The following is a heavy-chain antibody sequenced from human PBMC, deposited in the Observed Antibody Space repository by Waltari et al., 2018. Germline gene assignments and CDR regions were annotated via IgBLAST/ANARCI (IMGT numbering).Heavy chain of an antibody. D-gene: IGHD2-15*01. V-gene: IGHV1-24*01. CDR1: GYTLTGLS. CDR3: HLTGRTIVIASAASPAYFTYMGV. CDR2: RVHADGKA. J-gene: IGHJ6*03. Sequence: QVQVVQSGAEVKKPGASVKVSCKISGYTLTGLSIHWVRRVPGKGLEWMGRRVHADGKAIAAQKVHGEITVTDDTSIDTDYMELSSLTAEDTAVYYCHLTGRTIVIASAASPAYFTYMGVWGRGTAVTVSS.